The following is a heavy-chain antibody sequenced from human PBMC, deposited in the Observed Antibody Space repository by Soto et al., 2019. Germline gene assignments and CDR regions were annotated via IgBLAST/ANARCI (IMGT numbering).Heavy chain of an antibody. CDR1: GGSISSGGYY. D-gene: IGHD3-3*01. Sequence: SETLSLTCTVSGGSISSGGYYWSWIRQHPGKGLEWIGYIYYSGSTYYNPSLKSRVTISVDTSKNQFSLKLSSVTAADTAVYYCARGRNYDFWSGPNYYFDYWGQGTLVTVSS. V-gene: IGHV4-31*03. J-gene: IGHJ4*02. CDR2: IYYSGST. CDR3: ARGRNYDFWSGPNYYFDY.